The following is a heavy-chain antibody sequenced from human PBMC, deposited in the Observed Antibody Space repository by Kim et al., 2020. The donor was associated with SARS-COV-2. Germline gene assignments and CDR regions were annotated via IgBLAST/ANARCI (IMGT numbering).Heavy chain of an antibody. V-gene: IGHV3-21*01. CDR2: ISSSSSYI. D-gene: IGHD2-2*02. J-gene: IGHJ5*02. CDR1: GFTFSSYS. Sequence: GGSLRLSCAASGFTFSSYSMNWVRQAPGKGLEWVSSISSSSSYIYYADSVKGRFTISRDNAKNSLYLQMNSLRAEDTAVYYCARDGCSSTSCYITVGWFDPWGQGTLVTVSS. CDR3: ARDGCSSTSCYITVGWFDP.